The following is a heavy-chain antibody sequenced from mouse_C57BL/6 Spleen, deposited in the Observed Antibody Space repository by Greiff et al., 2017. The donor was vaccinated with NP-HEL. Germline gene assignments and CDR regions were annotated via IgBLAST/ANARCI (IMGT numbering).Heavy chain of an antibody. V-gene: IGHV3-6*01. CDR3: ARDGDYYGSDYYAMDY. D-gene: IGHD1-1*01. CDR2: ISYDGSN. Sequence: EVKLMESGPGLVKPSQSLSLTCSVTGYSITSGYYWNWIRQFPGNKLEWMGYISYDGSNNYNPSLKNRISITRDTSKNQFFLKLNSVTTEDTATYYCARDGDYYGSDYYAMDYWGQGTSVTVSS. J-gene: IGHJ4*01. CDR1: GYSITSGYY.